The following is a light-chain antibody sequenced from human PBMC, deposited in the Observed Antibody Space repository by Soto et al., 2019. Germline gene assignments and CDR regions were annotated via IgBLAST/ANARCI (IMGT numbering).Light chain of an antibody. CDR3: QQYNNWPPYT. CDR1: QSSSIN. J-gene: IGKJ2*01. V-gene: IGKV3-15*01. CDR2: GAS. Sequence: EIVMTQSPATLSLSPGERATLSCRASQSSSINLAWYQQKPGQAPRLLIYGASTRATGVPARFSGSGSGTEFTLTISSLQYEDFAVYYCQQYNNWPPYTFGQGTKLEI.